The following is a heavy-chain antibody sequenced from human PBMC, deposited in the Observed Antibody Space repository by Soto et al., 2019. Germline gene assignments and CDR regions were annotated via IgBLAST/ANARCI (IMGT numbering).Heavy chain of an antibody. V-gene: IGHV4-31*03. D-gene: IGHD5-18*01. CDR2: IYYSGST. Sequence: SETLSLTCTVSGGSISSSSYYWGWIRQPPGKGLEWIGYIYYSGSTYYNPSLKSRVTISVDTSKNQFSLKLSSVTAADTAVYYCARSGYSYGPNPLLYWGQGTLVTVSS. CDR1: GGSISSSSYY. CDR3: ARSGYSYGPNPLLY. J-gene: IGHJ4*02.